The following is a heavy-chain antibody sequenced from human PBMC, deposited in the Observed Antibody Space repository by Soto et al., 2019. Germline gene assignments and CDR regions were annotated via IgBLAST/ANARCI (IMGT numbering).Heavy chain of an antibody. CDR1: GGSPSSGSYY. D-gene: IGHD3-22*01. CDR2: IYYTGNT. Sequence: QVQLQESGPGLVKPSETLSLTCSVSGGSPSSGSYYWSWIRQPPGKGLEWLGYIYYTGNTNYNPSLKSRATISIDSSNNQFSLKVNSVTTADTALYYCVRGGSGYPFDYWGQGTLVTVSS. V-gene: IGHV4-61*01. J-gene: IGHJ4*02. CDR3: VRGGSGYPFDY.